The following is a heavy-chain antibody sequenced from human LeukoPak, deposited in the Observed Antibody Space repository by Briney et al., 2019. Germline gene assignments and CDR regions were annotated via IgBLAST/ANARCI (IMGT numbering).Heavy chain of an antibody. J-gene: IGHJ4*02. V-gene: IGHV4-59*01. CDR1: GGSISSYH. CDR2: IYYSGST. Sequence: SETLSLTCTVSGGSISSYHWSWIRQPPGKGLEWIGYIYYSGSTNYNPSLKSRVTISVDTSKNQFSLKLSSVTAADTAVYYCARINYDSSGYRSDYWGQGTLVTVSS. D-gene: IGHD3-22*01. CDR3: ARINYDSSGYRSDY.